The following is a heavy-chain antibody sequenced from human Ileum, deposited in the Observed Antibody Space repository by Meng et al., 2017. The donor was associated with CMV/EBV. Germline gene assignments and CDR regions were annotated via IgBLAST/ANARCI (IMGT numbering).Heavy chain of an antibody. CDR3: VRLTGNSWLDY. V-gene: IGHV6-1*01. J-gene: IGHJ4*02. D-gene: IGHD6-13*01. Sequence: QVKLQQSVPGLGKTSQTPVLNVAISGDSGSSTTVTWNWIRQSPSRGLEWLGRTYYRSKWFNDYALSVRGRITINPDISKNQLSLQLNSVTPEDTAVYYCVRLTGNSWLDYWGRGTLVTVSS. CDR2: TYYRSKWFN. CDR1: GDSGSSTTVT.